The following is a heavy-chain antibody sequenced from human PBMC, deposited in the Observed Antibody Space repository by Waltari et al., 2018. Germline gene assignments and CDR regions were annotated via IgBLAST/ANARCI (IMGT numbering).Heavy chain of an antibody. Sequence: TLSLTCTVSGGSISSYYWSWIRQPPGKGLEWIGYIYYSGSTNYNPSLKSRVTISVDTSKNQFSLKLSSVTAADTAVYYCARDSIPQKAFDIWGQGTMVTVSS. CDR2: IYYSGST. V-gene: IGHV4-59*01. J-gene: IGHJ3*02. CDR1: GGSISSYY. D-gene: IGHD2-2*02. CDR3: ARDSIPQKAFDI.